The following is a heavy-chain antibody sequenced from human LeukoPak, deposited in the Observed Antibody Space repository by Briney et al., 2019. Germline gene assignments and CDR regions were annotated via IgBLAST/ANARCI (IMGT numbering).Heavy chain of an antibody. CDR1: GFTFSNYG. Sequence: GGSLRLSCAASGFTFSNYGMNWVRQAPGKGLEWVSYISSSSSAIYYADSVKGRFSISRDNAKNSLYLQMNSLRAEDTAVYSCARDRRNTGSFFDSWGQGSLVTVSS. CDR3: ARDRRNTGSFFDS. V-gene: IGHV3-48*01. CDR2: ISSSSSAI. J-gene: IGHJ4*02. D-gene: IGHD1-26*01.